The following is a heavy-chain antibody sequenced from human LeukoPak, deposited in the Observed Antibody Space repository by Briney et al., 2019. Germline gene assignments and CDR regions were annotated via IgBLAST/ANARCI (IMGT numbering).Heavy chain of an antibody. CDR1: GFTFGDYA. V-gene: IGHV3-49*04. CDR2: IRSKAYGGTT. J-gene: IGHJ4*02. D-gene: IGHD6-6*01. Sequence: GGSLRLSRTASGFTFGDYAMSWVRQAPGKGLEWVGFIRSKAYGGTTEYAASVKGRFTISRDDSRSIAYLQMNSLKTEDTAVYYCTRDGTALAFDYWGQGTLVTVSS. CDR3: TRDGTALAFDY.